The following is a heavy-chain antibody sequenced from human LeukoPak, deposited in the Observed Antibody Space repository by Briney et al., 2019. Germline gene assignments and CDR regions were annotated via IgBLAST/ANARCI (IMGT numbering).Heavy chain of an antibody. CDR1: GFTFSSYS. J-gene: IGHJ4*02. D-gene: IGHD5-18*01. V-gene: IGHV3-21*01. Sequence: PGGSLRLSCAASGFTFSSYSMNWVRQAPGKGLEWVSSISSSSSYIYYADSVKGRFTISRDTSKNTLYLQMNSLRAEDTAVYYCAKDRSYGLLDYWGQGTLVTVSS. CDR3: AKDRSYGLLDY. CDR2: ISSSSSYI.